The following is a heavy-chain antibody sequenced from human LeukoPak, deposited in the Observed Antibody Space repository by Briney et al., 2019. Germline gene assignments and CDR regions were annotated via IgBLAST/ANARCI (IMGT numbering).Heavy chain of an antibody. CDR3: ARDQTYYYDSSGLGEGWFDP. V-gene: IGHV3-21*01. CDR2: ISSSSSYI. J-gene: IGHJ5*02. D-gene: IGHD3-22*01. Sequence: GSLRLSCAASGFTFSSYSMNWVRQAPGKGLEWVSSISSSSSYIYYADSVKGRFTISRDNAKNSLYLQMNSLRAEDTAVYYCARDQTYYYDSSGLGEGWFDPWGQGTLVTVSS. CDR1: GFTFSSYS.